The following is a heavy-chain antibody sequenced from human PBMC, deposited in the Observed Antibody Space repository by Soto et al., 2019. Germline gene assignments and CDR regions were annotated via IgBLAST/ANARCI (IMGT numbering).Heavy chain of an antibody. J-gene: IGHJ6*02. V-gene: IGHV3-30-3*01. Sequence: LXLCCAGYGFTFSGYTMHWVPQAPGKGLEWVAVISYDGSNKYYADSVKGRFTISRDNSKNTLYLQMNSLRAEDTAVYYCARGFDHYYYYGMDVWGQGTTVTVS. CDR2: ISYDGSNK. CDR3: ARGFDHYYYYGMDV. CDR1: GFTFSGYT. D-gene: IGHD3-9*01.